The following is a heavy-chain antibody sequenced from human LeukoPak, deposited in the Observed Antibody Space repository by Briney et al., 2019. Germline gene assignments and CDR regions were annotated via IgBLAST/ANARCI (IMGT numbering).Heavy chain of an antibody. CDR1: GGSISSGDYY. V-gene: IGHV4-30-4*01. J-gene: IGHJ5*02. Sequence: PSETLSLTCTVSGGSISSGDYYWSWIRQPPGKGLEWIGEIFHSGTTRYKASLESRVTMLLDKSKNQFSLRLNSVTAADTAVYFCARLRLSGGSFSVGWFDPWGQGIQVTVSS. CDR3: ARLRLSGGSFSVGWFDP. D-gene: IGHD1-26*01. CDR2: IFHSGTT.